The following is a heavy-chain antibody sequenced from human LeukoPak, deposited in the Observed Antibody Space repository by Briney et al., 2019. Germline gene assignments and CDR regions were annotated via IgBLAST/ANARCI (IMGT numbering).Heavy chain of an antibody. CDR2: ISSRSSTI. J-gene: IGHJ3*02. Sequence: GGSLRLSCAASGFTFSTYSMNWVRQAPGKGLEWVSYISSRSSTIYYADSVKGRFTISRDNAKNSLYLQMNSLRAEDTAVYYCARGPGDAFDIWGQGTMVTVSS. CDR3: ARGPGDAFDI. CDR1: GFTFSTYS. V-gene: IGHV3-48*04.